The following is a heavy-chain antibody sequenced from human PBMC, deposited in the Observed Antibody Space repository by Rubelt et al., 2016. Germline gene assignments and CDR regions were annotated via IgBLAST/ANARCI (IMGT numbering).Heavy chain of an antibody. CDR2: INSDGSST. J-gene: IGHJ4*02. V-gene: IGHV3-74*02. Sequence: VQLVESGGGVVQPGRSLRLSCAASGFTFSSYWMHWVRQAPGKGLVWVSRINSDGSSTSYADSVKGRFTISRDNAKNTLYLQMNSLRAEDTAVYYCARRKIWSGSFYYFDYWGQGTLVTVSS. CDR3: ARRKIWSGSFYYFDY. D-gene: IGHD3-3*01. CDR1: GFTFSSYW.